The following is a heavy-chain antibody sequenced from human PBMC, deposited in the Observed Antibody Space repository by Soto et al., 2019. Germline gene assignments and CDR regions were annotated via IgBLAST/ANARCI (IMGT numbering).Heavy chain of an antibody. CDR3: ALWTYNYFDP. Sequence: QLQLQESGSGLVKPSQTLSLTCDVSGDSITSCGYSWSWIRQAPGKGLEWIGYIYHSGSTYYNPSLRRRVTFSVDRSKNQFSLRLRSVTAADTAVYYCALWTYNYFDPWGQGTLVTVSS. CDR2: IYHSGST. V-gene: IGHV4-30-2*01. J-gene: IGHJ5*02. CDR1: GDSITSCGYS. D-gene: IGHD3-10*01.